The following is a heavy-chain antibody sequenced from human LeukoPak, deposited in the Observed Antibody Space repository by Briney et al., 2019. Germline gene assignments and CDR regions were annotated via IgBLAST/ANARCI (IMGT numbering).Heavy chain of an antibody. V-gene: IGHV4-34*01. J-gene: IGHJ4*02. CDR3: ACLSGGNGDY. D-gene: IGHD4-23*01. CDR2: INHSGST. CDR1: GGSFSGYY. Sequence: SETLSLTCAVYGGSFSGYYWSWIRQPPGKGLEWIGEINHSGSTNYNPSLKSRVTISVDTSKNQLSLKLSSVTAADTAVYYCACLSGGNGDYWGQGTLVTVSS.